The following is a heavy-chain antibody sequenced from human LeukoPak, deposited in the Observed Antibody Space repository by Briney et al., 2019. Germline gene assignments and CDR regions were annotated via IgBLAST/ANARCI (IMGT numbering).Heavy chain of an antibody. J-gene: IGHJ3*02. Sequence: PGGSMRLSCAASGFTFSSYAMSWVRQAPGKGLEWVSAISGSGGSTYYADSVKGRFTISRDNSKNTLYLQMNSLRAEDTAVYYCAKDGRDGITIFGVVVDAFDIWGQGTMVTVSS. V-gene: IGHV3-23*01. CDR3: AKDGRDGITIFGVVVDAFDI. CDR1: GFTFSSYA. CDR2: ISGSGGST. D-gene: IGHD3-3*01.